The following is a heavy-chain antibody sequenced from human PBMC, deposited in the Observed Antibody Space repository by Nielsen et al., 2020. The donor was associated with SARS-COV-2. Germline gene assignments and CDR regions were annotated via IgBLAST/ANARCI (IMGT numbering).Heavy chain of an antibody. J-gene: IGHJ4*02. CDR2: IGTAGDT. Sequence: GGSLRLSCAASGFTFSSYDMHWVRQATGKGLEWVSAIGTAGDTYYPGSVKGRFTISRENAKNSLYLQMNSLRAGDTAVYYCAREREMVRGFDYWGQGTLVTVSS. CDR1: GFTFSSYD. D-gene: IGHD3-10*01. V-gene: IGHV3-13*01. CDR3: AREREMVRGFDY.